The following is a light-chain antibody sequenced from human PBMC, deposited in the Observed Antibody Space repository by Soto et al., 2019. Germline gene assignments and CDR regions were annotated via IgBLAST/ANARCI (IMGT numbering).Light chain of an antibody. CDR2: QAS. CDR3: EDYSSYSRLT. Sequence: DIQMTQSPSTLSASVGDRVTITCRASQSISSWLAWYQQKPGKAPKLLIFQASSLKSGVPSRFSGSGSATEYTLTISSLQPDNFATYYCEDYSSYSRLTFGGGTKVEIK. J-gene: IGKJ4*01. CDR1: QSISSW. V-gene: IGKV1-5*03.